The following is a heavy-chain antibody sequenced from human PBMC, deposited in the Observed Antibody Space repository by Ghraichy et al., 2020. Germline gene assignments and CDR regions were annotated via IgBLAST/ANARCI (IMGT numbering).Heavy chain of an antibody. CDR1: GYTFSSYG. CDR3: AKDLGYYYGSGSYYRPNY. J-gene: IGHJ4*02. D-gene: IGHD3-10*01. V-gene: IGHV3-30*18. CDR2: ISYDGSEK. Sequence: LSLTCAAPGYTFSSYGMHWVRQAPGKGLEWVAVISYDGSEKYYADSVKGRFTISRDTSKNTLYLQMNTLRAEDTAVYYCAKDLGYYYGSGSYYRPNYWGQGTLVTVSS.